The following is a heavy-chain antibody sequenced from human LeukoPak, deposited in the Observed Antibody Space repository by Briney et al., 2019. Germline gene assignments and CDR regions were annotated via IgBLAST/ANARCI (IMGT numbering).Heavy chain of an antibody. CDR2: IYYSGST. V-gene: IGHV4-59*02. Sequence: SETLSLTCTVSGGSVSSYYWSWIRQPPGKGLEWIGYIYYSGSTNYNPSLKSRVTISVDTSKNQFSLKLNSITTADTAVYYCARGHLTGTYKIDYWGQGTLVTVSS. CDR1: GGSVSSYY. CDR3: ARGHLTGTYKIDY. J-gene: IGHJ4*02. D-gene: IGHD1-20*01.